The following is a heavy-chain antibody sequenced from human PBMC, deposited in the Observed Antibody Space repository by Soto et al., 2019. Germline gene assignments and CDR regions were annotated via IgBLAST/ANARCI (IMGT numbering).Heavy chain of an antibody. V-gene: IGHV3-23*01. CDR3: AIGGLFYSGTSGHTLGF. Sequence: GGSLRLSCNASGFSFGTYLMTWVRQAPGKGLEWVSSISGNGFDTYYADSVKGRFTISRDNSKNRLFLQMNSLRADDTALYYCAIGGLFYSGTSGHTLGFWGQGAVVTVSS. CDR2: ISGNGFDT. CDR1: GFSFGTYL. J-gene: IGHJ4*02. D-gene: IGHD2-15*01.